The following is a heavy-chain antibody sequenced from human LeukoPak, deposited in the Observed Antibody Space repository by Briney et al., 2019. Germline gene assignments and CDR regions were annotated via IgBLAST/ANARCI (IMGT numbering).Heavy chain of an antibody. CDR1: GFTFTNSW. CDR3: ARDTDGSLDY. Sequence: PGGSLRLSCGASGFTFTNSWLAWVRQAPGRGLEWVASIKYDGSTKHYADSLKGRFIISRDNPKNSLYLQMNSLRADDTAVYYCARDTDGSLDYWGQGILVTVAS. V-gene: IGHV3-7*01. D-gene: IGHD1-26*01. J-gene: IGHJ4*02. CDR2: IKYDGSTK.